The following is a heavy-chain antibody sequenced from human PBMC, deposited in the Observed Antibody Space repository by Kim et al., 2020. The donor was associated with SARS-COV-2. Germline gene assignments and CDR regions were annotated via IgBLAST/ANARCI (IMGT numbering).Heavy chain of an antibody. CDR1: GGSFSGYY. D-gene: IGHD3-10*01. CDR3: ASITMVRGALTLKQYYYYGMDV. J-gene: IGHJ6*02. Sequence: SETLSLTCAVYGGSFSGYYWSWIRQPPGKGLVWIGEINHSGSTNSNPSLKSLVTISVDTSKNQFSLKLSSVTAADTAVYYCASITMVRGALTLKQYYYYGMDVWGQGTTVTVCS. CDR2: INHSGST. V-gene: IGHV4-34*01.